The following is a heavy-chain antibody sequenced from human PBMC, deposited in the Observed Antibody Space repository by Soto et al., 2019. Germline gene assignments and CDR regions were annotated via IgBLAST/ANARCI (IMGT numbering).Heavy chain of an antibody. V-gene: IGHV5-51*01. CDR1: GYSFTSYW. D-gene: IGHD3-22*01. J-gene: IGHJ6*02. Sequence: PGESLKISCKGSGYSFTSYWIGWVRQMPGKGLEWMGIIYPGDSDTRYSPSFQGQVTISADKSISTAYLQWSSLKASDTAMYYCARRNYYDSIGYYGPRSYYYYGMDVWGQGTTVTVSS. CDR2: IYPGDSDT. CDR3: ARRNYYDSIGYYGPRSYYYYGMDV.